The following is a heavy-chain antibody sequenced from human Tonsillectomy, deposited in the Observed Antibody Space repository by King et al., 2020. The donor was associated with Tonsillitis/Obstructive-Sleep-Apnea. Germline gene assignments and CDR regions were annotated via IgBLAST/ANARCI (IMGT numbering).Heavy chain of an antibody. CDR2: VIPIFGTA. CDR1: GGTFSSYA. Sequence: QLVQSGAELKKPGSSVKVSCKASGGTFSSYAISWVRQAPGQGLELMGGVIPIFGTANYAQKFQGRVTITADESTSTAYMELSSLRSEDTAVYYCARVQYCSSTSCYVYYYYMDVWGKGTTVTVSS. D-gene: IGHD2-2*01. J-gene: IGHJ6*03. CDR3: ARVQYCSSTSCYVYYYYMDV. V-gene: IGHV1-69*12.